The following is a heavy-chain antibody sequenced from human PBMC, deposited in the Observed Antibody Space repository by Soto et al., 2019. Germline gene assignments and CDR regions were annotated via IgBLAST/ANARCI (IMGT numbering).Heavy chain of an antibody. CDR1: GFSLRTSQVG. D-gene: IGHD3-22*01. V-gene: IGHV2-70*13. CDR3: ARIVAYDSSGYYFDY. Sequence: ESAPTPVNPTQTLTLTCTFSGFSLRTSQVGVGWIRQPLGEALEWLAFIDWDDDKYYSTSLKARITISKDTSKNQVVLTMTNMDAVDTATYYCARIVAYDSSGYYFDYWGQGSLVTVSS. J-gene: IGHJ4*02. CDR2: IDWDDDK.